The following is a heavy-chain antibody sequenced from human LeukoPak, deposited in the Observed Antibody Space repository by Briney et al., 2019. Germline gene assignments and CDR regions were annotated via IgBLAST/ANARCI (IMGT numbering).Heavy chain of an antibody. J-gene: IGHJ3*02. V-gene: IGHV3-30-3*01. CDR1: GFSVSNNY. CDR2: ISYDGSNK. D-gene: IGHD6-19*01. CDR3: ARTLRIAVAGTDAFDI. Sequence: GGSLRLSCAVSGFSVSNNYMNWVRQAPGKGLEWVAVISYDGSNKYYADSVKGRFTISRDNSKNTLYLQMNSLRAEDTAVYYCARTLRIAVAGTDAFDIWGQGTMVTVSS.